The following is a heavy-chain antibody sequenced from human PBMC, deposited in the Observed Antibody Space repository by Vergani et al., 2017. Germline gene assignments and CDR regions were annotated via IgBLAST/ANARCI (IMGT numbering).Heavy chain of an antibody. V-gene: IGHV3-30-3*01. CDR1: GFTFSSYA. Sequence: VQLVESGGDLVQPGRSLRLSCAASGFTFSSYAMHWVRQAPGKGLEWVAVISYDGSNKYYADSVKGRFTISRDNSKNTLYLQMNSLRAEDTAVYYCARGSEGYSGANDYWGQGTLVTVSS. CDR3: ARGSEGYSGANDY. J-gene: IGHJ4*02. CDR2: ISYDGSNK. D-gene: IGHD3-10*01.